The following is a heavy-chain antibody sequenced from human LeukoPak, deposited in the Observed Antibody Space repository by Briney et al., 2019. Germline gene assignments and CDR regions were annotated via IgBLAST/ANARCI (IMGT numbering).Heavy chain of an antibody. CDR2: IKQDGSEK. CDR3: VGGSGY. J-gene: IGHJ4*02. Sequence: PGGSLRLSCVASGFTFSSYWMNWVRQAPGKGLEWVANIKQDGSEKYYVDSVKGRFTISRDNAKNSLYLQMNNLRAEDTAIYYCVGGSGYWGQGTLVTVSS. CDR1: GFTFSSYW. D-gene: IGHD5-12*01. V-gene: IGHV3-7*01.